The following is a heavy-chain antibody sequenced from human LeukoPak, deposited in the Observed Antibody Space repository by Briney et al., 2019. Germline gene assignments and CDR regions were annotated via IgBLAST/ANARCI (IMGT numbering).Heavy chain of an antibody. Sequence: ASVKVSCKASGYTFTGYYMHWVRQAPGQGLEWMGWINPNSGGTNYAQKFQGRVTMTRDTSISTAYMELSRLRSDDAAVYYCARLSYDFWSGYPRENYFDHWGQGTLVTVSS. CDR3: ARLSYDFWSGYPRENYFDH. CDR2: INPNSGGT. J-gene: IGHJ4*02. V-gene: IGHV1-2*02. CDR1: GYTFTGYY. D-gene: IGHD3-3*01.